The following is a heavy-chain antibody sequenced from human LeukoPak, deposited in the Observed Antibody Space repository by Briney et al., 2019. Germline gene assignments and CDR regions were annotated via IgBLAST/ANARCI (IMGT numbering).Heavy chain of an antibody. Sequence: GGSLRLSCAASGFAFNSYAMSWVRLAPGRGLEWVSAISGGGGDTYYGDSVKGRFTISRDNSKNTLYLQMSSLRVEDTAVYFCAKDLTGNTRPSFDYWGQGTLVTVSS. D-gene: IGHD3-9*01. CDR1: GFAFNSYA. CDR2: ISGGGGDT. J-gene: IGHJ4*02. V-gene: IGHV3-23*01. CDR3: AKDLTGNTRPSFDY.